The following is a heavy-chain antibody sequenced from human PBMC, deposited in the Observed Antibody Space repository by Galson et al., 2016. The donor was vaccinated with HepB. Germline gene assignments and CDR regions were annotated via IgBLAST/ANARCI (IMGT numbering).Heavy chain of an antibody. Sequence: QSGAEVKKPGESLKISCRGSGYTFDNYWIGWVRQMSGKGLEWMGIIYPGDFNIRYSPSFQGQVTISVDKSISTAYLQWSSLTASDTAIYYCARSLTGSYDFWGASYNDYARDVWGQGTTVIVS. J-gene: IGHJ6*02. CDR1: GYTFDNYW. D-gene: IGHD3-3*01. V-gene: IGHV5-51*01. CDR2: IYPGDFNI. CDR3: ARSLTGSYDFWGASYNDYARDV.